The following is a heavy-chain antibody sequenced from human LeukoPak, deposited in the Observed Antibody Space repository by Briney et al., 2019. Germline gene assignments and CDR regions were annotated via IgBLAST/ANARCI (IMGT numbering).Heavy chain of an antibody. J-gene: IGHJ4*02. CDR1: GGTFSSYA. CDR2: IIPILGIA. Sequence: ASVKVSCKASGGTFSSYAISWVRQAPGQGLEWMGRIIPILGIANYAQKFQGRVTITADKSTSTAYMELSSLRAEDTAVYYCARVVPPPNGDYPDYWGQGTLVTVSS. CDR3: ARVVPPPNGDYPDY. V-gene: IGHV1-69*04. D-gene: IGHD2-8*01.